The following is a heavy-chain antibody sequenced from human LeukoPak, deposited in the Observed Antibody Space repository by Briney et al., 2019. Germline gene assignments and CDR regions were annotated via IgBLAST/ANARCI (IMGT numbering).Heavy chain of an antibody. CDR1: GFTFSSYS. CDR2: ISSSSSYI. CDR3: ARRDTTGWYHHFDY. V-gene: IGHV3-21*04. Sequence: GGSLRLSCAASGFTFSSYSMNWVRQAPGKGLEWVSSISSSSSYIYYADSVKGRFTISRDNAKNSLYLQMNSLRAEDTAVYYCARRDTTGWYHHFDYWGQGTLVTVSS. D-gene: IGHD6-19*01. J-gene: IGHJ4*02.